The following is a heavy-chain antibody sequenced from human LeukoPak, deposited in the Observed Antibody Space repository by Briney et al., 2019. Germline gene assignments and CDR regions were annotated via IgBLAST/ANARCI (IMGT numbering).Heavy chain of an antibody. V-gene: IGHV3-11*03. J-gene: IGHJ4*02. CDR2: ISSSSSYT. Sequence: GGSLRLSCAASGFTFSDYYMSWIRQAPGKGLEWVSYISSSSSYTNYADSVKGRFTISRDNAKNSLFLQMNSLRAEDTAVYYCARMAGGLWDYWGQGNLVTVAS. CDR3: ARMAGGLWDY. D-gene: IGHD5-24*01. CDR1: GFTFSDYY.